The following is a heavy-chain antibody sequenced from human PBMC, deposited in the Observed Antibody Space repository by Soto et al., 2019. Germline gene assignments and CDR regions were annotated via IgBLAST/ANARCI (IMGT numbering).Heavy chain of an antibody. CDR2: INPNGGST. CDR3: AKDSSWYDFWSANTPGLYYYYGMDV. J-gene: IGHJ6*02. V-gene: IGHV1-46*01. CDR1: GYTFTNYH. D-gene: IGHD3-3*01. Sequence: ASVKVSCKASGYTFTNYHMHWVRQAPGQGLEWMGIINPNGGSTSYAQKFQGRVTMTRDTSTSTVYMELSGLRAEDTAVYYCAKDSSWYDFWSANTPGLYYYYGMDVWGQGTTVTVSS.